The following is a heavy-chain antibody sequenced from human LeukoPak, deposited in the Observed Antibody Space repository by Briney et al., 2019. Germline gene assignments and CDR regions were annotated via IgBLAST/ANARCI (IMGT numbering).Heavy chain of an antibody. D-gene: IGHD6-19*01. CDR3: ARRGYSSGWYYFDY. CDR2: VYYSGST. J-gene: IGHJ4*02. Sequence: SETLSLTCTVSGGSISSSSYYWGWIRQPPGKGLEWIGSVYYSGSTYYNPSLKSRVTISVDTSKNQFSLKLSSVTAADTAVYYCARRGYSSGWYYFDYWGQGTLVTVSS. V-gene: IGHV4-39*01. CDR1: GGSISSSSYY.